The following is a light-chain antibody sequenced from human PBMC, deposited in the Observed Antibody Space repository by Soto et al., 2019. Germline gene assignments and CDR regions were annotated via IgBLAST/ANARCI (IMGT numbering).Light chain of an antibody. CDR3: QQLNSYPFT. CDR2: DAS. J-gene: IGKJ5*01. Sequence: DIQMTQSPSTLSASVGDRVTITCLASQSISSWLAWYQQKPGKAPKLLIYDASSLESGVPSRFSGSGSGTEFTLTISSLQPDDFATYFCQQLNSYPFTFGQGTRLEI. CDR1: QSISSW. V-gene: IGKV1-5*01.